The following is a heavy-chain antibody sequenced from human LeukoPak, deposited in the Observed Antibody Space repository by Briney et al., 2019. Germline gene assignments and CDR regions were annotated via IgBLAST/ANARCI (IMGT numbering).Heavy chain of an antibody. J-gene: IGHJ6*01. D-gene: IGHD3-10*01. CDR3: TTNRPGGWFGELAV. CDR1: GFTLSSYA. V-gene: IGHV3-15*01. CDR2: IKRKTDGGTS. Sequence: GGSLRLSCAASGFTLSSYAMSWVRQAPGKGLEWVGRIKRKTDGGTSDYAAPVKGRFTISRDDSKNTLFLQMNSLKIDDTAVYHCTTNRPGGWFGELAVWGQGTTVTVSS.